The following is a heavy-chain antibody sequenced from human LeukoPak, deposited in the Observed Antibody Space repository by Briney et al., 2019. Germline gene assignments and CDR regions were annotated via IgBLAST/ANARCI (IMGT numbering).Heavy chain of an antibody. CDR1: GFDFDRYA. D-gene: IGHD1-14*01. Sequence: GGSLRLSCAASGFDFDRYAMAWVRQGPGKALEWISSIRGGGDIIYTADAVKGRFAISRDNSKKTLYLQMTSLRVDDTAIYYCAKGLGTEAQNWFDPWGQGTLVSVSS. CDR2: IRGGGDII. CDR3: AKGLGTEAQNWFDP. J-gene: IGHJ5*02. V-gene: IGHV3-23*01.